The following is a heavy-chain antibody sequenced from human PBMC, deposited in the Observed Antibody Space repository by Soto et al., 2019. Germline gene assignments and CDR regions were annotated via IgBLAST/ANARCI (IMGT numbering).Heavy chain of an antibody. J-gene: IGHJ4*02. Sequence: ASVKVSCKASGYTFTGYYIHWVRQAPGQGLEWMGWINPNSGGTNYAQKFQGRVTMTRDTSISTAYMELSRLRSDDTAVYYCARAYCSSTSCYGPNYFDYWGQGTLVTV. V-gene: IGHV1-2*02. CDR3: ARAYCSSTSCYGPNYFDY. D-gene: IGHD2-2*01. CDR2: INPNSGGT. CDR1: GYTFTGYY.